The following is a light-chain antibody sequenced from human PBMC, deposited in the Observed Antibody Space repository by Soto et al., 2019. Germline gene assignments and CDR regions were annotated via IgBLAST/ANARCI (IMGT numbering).Light chain of an antibody. CDR3: SSFTTSTTLV. V-gene: IGLV2-14*01. CDR1: SSDVGTYRY. CDR2: AVS. Sequence: QSALTQPASVSGSPGQSITISCTGTSSDVGTYRYVSWDQQYTGKVPKLIIYAVSHRPSGVSSRFAGSKSANTASLTISGLQADDEADYYCSSFTTSTTLVFGGGTKVNVL. J-gene: IGLJ2*01.